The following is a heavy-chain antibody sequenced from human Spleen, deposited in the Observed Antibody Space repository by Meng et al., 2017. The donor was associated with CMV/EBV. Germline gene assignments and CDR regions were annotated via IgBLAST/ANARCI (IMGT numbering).Heavy chain of an antibody. CDR2: IRFDGSDK. V-gene: IGHV3-30*02. Sequence: GESLKISCAASGFSFDNYGIHWVRQAPGKGLEWVAFIRFDGSDKFYADSVKGRFTVSRDNSKNTLYLQMNSLRAEDTAVYYCAKDEGGPGYLDYWGQGTLVTVSS. J-gene: IGHJ4*02. D-gene: IGHD6-13*01. CDR3: AKDEGGPGYLDY. CDR1: GFSFDNYG.